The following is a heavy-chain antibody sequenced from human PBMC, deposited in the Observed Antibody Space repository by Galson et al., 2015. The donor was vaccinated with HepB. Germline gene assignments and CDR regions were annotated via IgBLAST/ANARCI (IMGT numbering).Heavy chain of an antibody. D-gene: IGHD3-22*01. J-gene: IGHJ4*02. CDR3: AKVTRYYDSSGYHLRIFDY. V-gene: IGHV3-23*01. Sequence: SLRLSCAASGFTFSSYAMSWVRQAPGKGLEWVSAISGSGGSTYYADSVKGRFTISRDNSKNTLYLQMNSLRAEGTAVYYCAKVTRYYDSSGYHLRIFDYWGQGTLVTVSS. CDR2: ISGSGGST. CDR1: GFTFSSYA.